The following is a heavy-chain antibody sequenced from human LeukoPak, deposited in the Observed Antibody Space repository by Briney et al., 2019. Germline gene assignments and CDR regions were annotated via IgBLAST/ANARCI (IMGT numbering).Heavy chain of an antibody. J-gene: IGHJ3*02. CDR1: GFTFSNYD. CDR2: IWYDGSNK. CDR3: GRDPNGDYVGAFDM. D-gene: IGHD4-17*01. V-gene: IGHV3-33*01. Sequence: PGRSLRLSCAASGFTFSNYDMHWVRQAPGKGLEWVAIIWYDGSNKYYADSVKGRFTISRDNSKNTLYLQMNSLRAEDTAVYYCGRDPNGDYVGAFDMWGQGTVVTVSS.